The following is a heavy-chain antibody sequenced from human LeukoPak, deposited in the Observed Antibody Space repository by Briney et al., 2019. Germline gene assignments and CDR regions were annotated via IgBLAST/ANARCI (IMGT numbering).Heavy chain of an antibody. CDR1: GYTFTSYG. CDR2: ISAYNGNT. D-gene: IGHD2-15*01. Sequence: ASVKVSCKASGYTFTSYGISWVRRAPGQGLEWMGWISAYNGNTNYAQKLQGRVTMTTDTSTSTAYMELRSLRSDDTAVYYCARDLVVVVAATQSISRFDYWGQGTLVTVSS. J-gene: IGHJ4*02. CDR3: ARDLVVVVAATQSISRFDY. V-gene: IGHV1-18*01.